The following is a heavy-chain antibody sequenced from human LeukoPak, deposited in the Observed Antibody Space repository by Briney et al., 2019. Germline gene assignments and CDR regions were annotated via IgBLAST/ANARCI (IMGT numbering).Heavy chain of an antibody. CDR1: GYTFTSYA. V-gene: IGHV1-3*03. Sequence: ASVKVSCKASGYTFTSYAIHWVRQAPGQRLEWMGWINAGNGNTKYSQEFQGRVTITRDTSASTAYMELSSLRSEDMAVYYCARSRAPTTVTGIDALGIWGQGTMVTVSS. J-gene: IGHJ3*02. D-gene: IGHD4-17*01. CDR3: ARSRAPTTVTGIDALGI. CDR2: INAGNGNT.